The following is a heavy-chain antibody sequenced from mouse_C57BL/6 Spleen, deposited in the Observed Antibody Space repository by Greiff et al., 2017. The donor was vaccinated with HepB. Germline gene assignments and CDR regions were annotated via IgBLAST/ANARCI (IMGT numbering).Heavy chain of an antibody. V-gene: IGHV1-26*01. CDR1: GYTFTDYY. CDR3: ASSGYAMDY. D-gene: IGHD3-2*02. J-gene: IGHJ4*01. Sequence: EVQLQQSGPELVKPGASVKISCKASGYTFTDYYMNWVKQSHGKSLEWIGDINPNNGGTSYNQKFKGKATLTVDTSSSTAYMELRSLTSEDSAVYYCASSGYAMDYWGQGTSVTVSS. CDR2: INPNNGGT.